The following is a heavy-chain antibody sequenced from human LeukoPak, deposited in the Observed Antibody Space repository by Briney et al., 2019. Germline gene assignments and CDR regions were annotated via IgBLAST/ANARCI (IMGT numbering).Heavy chain of an antibody. V-gene: IGHV3-66*02. CDR2: IQSRGST. CDR3: ARRAVTNQFDS. D-gene: IGHD4-17*01. CDR1: GLTVTNNH. J-gene: IGHJ4*02. Sequence: PGGSLRLSCAASGLTVTNNHMTWVRQAPGMGLEWVSVIQSRGSTYYRDSVKGRFTISRDNSNNTLYLQMTSLRADDTAMYYCARRAVTNQFDSWGQGTLVTVSS.